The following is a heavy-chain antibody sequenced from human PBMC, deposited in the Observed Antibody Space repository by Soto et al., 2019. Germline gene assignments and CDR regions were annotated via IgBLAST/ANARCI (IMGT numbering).Heavy chain of an antibody. Sequence: QAQVVQSGAGGRKPGSSVKLSCKASEGTFNSYAIAWVRQAPGQGLEWMGGIIPYYNTLNYAQKFQDRVTITADDSTNTVYMELSSLRSDDTAVYFCASGASRWYPYFFDSWAQGTLVTVSS. CDR3: ASGASRWYPYFFDS. CDR1: EGTFNSYA. D-gene: IGHD6-13*01. J-gene: IGHJ4*02. V-gene: IGHV1-69*01. CDR2: IIPYYNTL.